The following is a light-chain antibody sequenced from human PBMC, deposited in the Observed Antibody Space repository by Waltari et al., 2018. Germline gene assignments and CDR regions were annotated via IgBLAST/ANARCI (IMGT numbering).Light chain of an antibody. V-gene: IGKV2-30*01. CDR3: MQTTHWPHN. Sequence: DVVMTQSPLSLPVTPGQSASISCSSSKGLSDSARDTRLSWFYQRPGQSPRRLIHGVSNRASGVPDRFSGSGSGTEFTLKISRVEAEDVGVYYCMQTTHWPHNFGQGTKLEIK. CDR2: GVS. J-gene: IGKJ2*01. CDR1: KGLSDSARDTR.